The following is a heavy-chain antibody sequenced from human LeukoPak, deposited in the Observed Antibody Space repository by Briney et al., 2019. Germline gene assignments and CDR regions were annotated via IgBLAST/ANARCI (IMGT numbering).Heavy chain of an antibody. CDR1: GFTFSSYS. CDR2: ISSSGSTI. Sequence: GGSLRLSCAASGFTFSSYSMNWVRQAPGKGLEWVSYISSSGSTIYYADSVKGRFTISRDNAKNSLYLQMNSLRAEDTAVYYCAKEGQLATYDYWGQGTLVTVSS. CDR3: AKEGQLATYDY. V-gene: IGHV3-48*04. J-gene: IGHJ4*02. D-gene: IGHD6-13*01.